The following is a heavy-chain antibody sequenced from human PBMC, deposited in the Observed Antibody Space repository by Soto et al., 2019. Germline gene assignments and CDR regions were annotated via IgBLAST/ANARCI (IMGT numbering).Heavy chain of an antibody. V-gene: IGHV1-69*13. CDR3: AGSPRGGYELYDYYGMDV. CDR2: IIPIFGTA. J-gene: IGHJ6*02. D-gene: IGHD5-12*01. CDR1: GGTFSSYA. Sequence: SVKVSCKASGGTFSSYAISWVRQAPGQGLEWMGGIIPIFGTANYAQKFQGRVTITADESTSTAYMELSSLRSEDTAVYYWAGSPRGGYELYDYYGMDVWGQGTTVTVSS.